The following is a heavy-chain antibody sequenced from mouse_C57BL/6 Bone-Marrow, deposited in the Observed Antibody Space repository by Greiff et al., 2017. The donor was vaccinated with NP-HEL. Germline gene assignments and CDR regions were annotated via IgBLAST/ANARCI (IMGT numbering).Heavy chain of an antibody. J-gene: IGHJ2*01. V-gene: IGHV3-6*01. D-gene: IGHD2-2*01. CDR2: ISYDGSN. CDR1: GYSITSGYY. Sequence: EVKLMESGPGLVKPSQSLSLTCSVTGYSITSGYYWNWIRQFPGNKLEWMGYISYDGSNNYNPSLKNRISITRDTSKNQFFLKLNSVTTEDTATYYCAGTGSFDYWGQGTTLTVSS. CDR3: AGTGSFDY.